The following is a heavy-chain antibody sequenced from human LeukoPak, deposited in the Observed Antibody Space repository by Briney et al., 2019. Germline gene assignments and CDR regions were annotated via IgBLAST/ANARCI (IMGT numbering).Heavy chain of an antibody. CDR3: AAEGQWSLVHYFNS. CDR2: FDPEDAEV. D-gene: IGHD2-15*01. V-gene: IGHV1-24*01. J-gene: IGHJ4*02. Sequence: ASVKVSCKVSGNTLTDLSIHWVRQAPEKGLDWMGGFDPEDAEVIYAEKLQDRVTMTEDPSTDTAYLELSSLRSEDTAVYYCAAEGQWSLVHYFNSWGQGTLVTVSS. CDR1: GNTLTDLS.